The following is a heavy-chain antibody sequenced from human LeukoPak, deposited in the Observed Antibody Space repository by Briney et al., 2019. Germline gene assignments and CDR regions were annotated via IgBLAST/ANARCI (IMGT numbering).Heavy chain of an antibody. CDR1: GGSITRQY. Sequence: SETLSLTCTVSGGSITRQYWSWIRQPAGEGLEWVGRISTSGIANYNPSLESRVSMSVDTSKSQFSLKLSSVTAADTAVYFCERGQYCSTTSCSYPYYYMDVWGKGTTVTVSS. D-gene: IGHD2-2*01. V-gene: IGHV4-4*07. J-gene: IGHJ6*03. CDR2: ISTSGIA. CDR3: ERGQYCSTTSCSYPYYYMDV.